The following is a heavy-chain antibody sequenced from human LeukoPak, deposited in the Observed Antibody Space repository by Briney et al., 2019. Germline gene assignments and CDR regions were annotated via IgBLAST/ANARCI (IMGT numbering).Heavy chain of an antibody. Sequence: ASVKVSCKASGYTFTGYYMHWVRQAPGQGLEWMGWINPNSGGTNYAQKFQGRVTMTRDTSISTAYMELSRLRSDDTAVYYCARGVLRYFDWLLSPKNYYYYYYMDVWGKGTTVTISS. J-gene: IGHJ6*03. D-gene: IGHD3-9*01. V-gene: IGHV1-2*02. CDR2: INPNSGGT. CDR3: ARGVLRYFDWLLSPKNYYYYYYMDV. CDR1: GYTFTGYY.